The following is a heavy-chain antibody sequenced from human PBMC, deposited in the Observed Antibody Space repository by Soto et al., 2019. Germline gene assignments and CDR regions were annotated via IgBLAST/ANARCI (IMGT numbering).Heavy chain of an antibody. V-gene: IGHV1-24*01. CDR3: AGITMIVVGAYGMDV. J-gene: IGHJ6*02. D-gene: IGHD3-22*01. CDR1: GVTFSSYA. Sequence: ASVKVSCKASGVTFSSYAISWVRQAPGKGLEWMGGFDPEDAEIIYAQKFQGRVTMTEDTSTDTAYMELSSLRSEDTAVYYCAGITMIVVGAYGMDVWGQGTTVTVSS. CDR2: FDPEDAEI.